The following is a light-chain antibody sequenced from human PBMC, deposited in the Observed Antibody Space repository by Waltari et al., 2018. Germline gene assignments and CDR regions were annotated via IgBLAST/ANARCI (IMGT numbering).Light chain of an antibody. Sequence: QSALTQPASVSGSPGQSITISCTGRSSDVGGYKYVSWYQQYPGKVPKLMIYEVSNRPSGVSNRFSASKSGNTASLTIYGLQAEDEADYYCSSYTSTSTPYVFGTGTKVTVL. CDR3: SSYTSTSTPYV. V-gene: IGLV2-14*01. J-gene: IGLJ1*01. CDR2: EVS. CDR1: SSDVGGYKY.